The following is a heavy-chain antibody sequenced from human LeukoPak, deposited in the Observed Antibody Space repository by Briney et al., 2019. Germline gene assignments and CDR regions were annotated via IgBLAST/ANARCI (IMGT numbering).Heavy chain of an antibody. CDR3: ARRDSRVNDY. CDR1: GGSISSSSYY. V-gene: IGHV4-39*01. J-gene: IGHJ4*02. D-gene: IGHD3-22*01. Sequence: SETLSPTCTVSGGSISSSSYYWGWIRQPPGKGLEWIGSIYYSGSTYYNPSLKSRVTISVDTSKNQFSLKLSSVTAADTAVYYCARRDSRVNDYWGQGTLVTVSS. CDR2: IYYSGST.